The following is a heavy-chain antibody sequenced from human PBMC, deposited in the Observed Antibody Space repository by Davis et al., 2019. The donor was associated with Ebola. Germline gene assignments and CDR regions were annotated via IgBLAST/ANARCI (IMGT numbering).Heavy chain of an antibody. D-gene: IGHD1-26*01. CDR3: AKAGLTRGYRGSYFWGPDY. J-gene: IGHJ4*02. V-gene: IGHV3-9*01. CDR2: ISWNSCSI. CDR1: GFTFSSYA. Sequence: SLKISCAASGFTFSSYAMSWVRQAPGKGMGWVSGISWNSCSIGYAESVKGLFTISRDNAKNSLYLQMNSLRAEDTALYYCAKAGLTRGYRGSYFWGPDYWGQGTLVTVSS.